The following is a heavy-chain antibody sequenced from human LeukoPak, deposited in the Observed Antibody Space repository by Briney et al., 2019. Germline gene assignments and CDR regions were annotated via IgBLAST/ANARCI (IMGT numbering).Heavy chain of an antibody. J-gene: IGHJ4*02. CDR2: IKQDGSLQ. D-gene: IGHD6-19*01. CDR3: AKDFGGYSSGWYLLGGLDS. CDR1: GFTFSSFW. Sequence: GGSLRLSCAASGFTFSSFWMAWVRQAPGKGLEWVANIKQDGSLQYYGASVKGRFTISRDNSKNTLYLQMNSLRAEDTAVYYCAKDFGGYSSGWYLLGGLDSWGQGTLVTVSS. V-gene: IGHV3-7*01.